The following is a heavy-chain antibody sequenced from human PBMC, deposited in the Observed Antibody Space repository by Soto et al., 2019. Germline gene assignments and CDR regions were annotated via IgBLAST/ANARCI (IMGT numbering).Heavy chain of an antibody. Sequence: GGSLRLSCAASGFTFSSYWMSWVRQAPGKGLEWVANIKQDGSEKYYVDSVKGRFTISRDNAKNSLYLQMNSLRAEDTAVYYCATLGGGLYSYPYYFDYWGQGTLVTVSS. CDR3: ATLGGGLYSYPYYFDY. D-gene: IGHD6-13*01. J-gene: IGHJ4*02. CDR1: GFTFSSYW. V-gene: IGHV3-7*01. CDR2: IKQDGSEK.